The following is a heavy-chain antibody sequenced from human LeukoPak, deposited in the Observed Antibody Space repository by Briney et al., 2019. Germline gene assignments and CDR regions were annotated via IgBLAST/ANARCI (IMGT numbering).Heavy chain of an antibody. J-gene: IGHJ6*03. CDR3: ARLDDILTDYYYYYMDV. CDR1: GGSFSGYY. V-gene: IGHV4-34*01. CDR2: INHSGST. D-gene: IGHD3-9*01. Sequence: KPSETLSLTCAVYGGSFSGYYWSWIRQPPGKGLEWIGEINHSGSTNYNPSLKSRVTISVDTSKNQFSLKLSSVTAADTAVYYCARLDDILTDYYYYYMDVWGKGTTVTVSS.